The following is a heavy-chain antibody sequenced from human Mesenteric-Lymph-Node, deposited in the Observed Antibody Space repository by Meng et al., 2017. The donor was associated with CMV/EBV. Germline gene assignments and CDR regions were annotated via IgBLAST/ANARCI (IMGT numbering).Heavy chain of an antibody. J-gene: IGHJ6*02. CDR2: IYHSGST. Sequence: SETLSLTCTVSGYSISSGYYWGWIRQPPGKGLEWIGSIYHSGSTYYNPSLKSRVTISVDTSKNQFSLKLSSVTAADTAVYYCARRPTYYYYYYGMDVWGQGTTVTVSS. V-gene: IGHV4-38-2*02. CDR1: GYSISSGYY. CDR3: ARRPTYYYYYYGMDV.